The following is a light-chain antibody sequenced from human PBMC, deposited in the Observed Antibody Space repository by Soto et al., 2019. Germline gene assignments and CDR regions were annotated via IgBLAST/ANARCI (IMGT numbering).Light chain of an antibody. Sequence: QSALTQPASVSGSPGQSITISCTGTSSDVGSYNLVSWYQQHPGKAPKLMIYEGSKWPSGVSNRFSGSKSGNTASLTISGLQAEDEADYYCSSYASSSTSFGGGTKLTVL. J-gene: IGLJ3*02. CDR2: EGS. V-gene: IGLV2-14*02. CDR3: SSYASSSTS. CDR1: SSDVGSYNL.